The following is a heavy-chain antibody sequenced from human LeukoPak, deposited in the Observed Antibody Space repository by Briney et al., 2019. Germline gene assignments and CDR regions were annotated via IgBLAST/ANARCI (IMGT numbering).Heavy chain of an antibody. Sequence: SETLFLTCTVSGGSISSYYWSWIRQPPGKGLEWIGYIYYSGSTNYNPSLKSRVTISVDTSKNQFSLKLSSVTAADTAVYYCARFDYGGNGGDYWGQGTLVTVSS. D-gene: IGHD4-23*01. V-gene: IGHV4-59*08. CDR1: GGSISSYY. J-gene: IGHJ4*02. CDR2: IYYSGST. CDR3: ARFDYGGNGGDY.